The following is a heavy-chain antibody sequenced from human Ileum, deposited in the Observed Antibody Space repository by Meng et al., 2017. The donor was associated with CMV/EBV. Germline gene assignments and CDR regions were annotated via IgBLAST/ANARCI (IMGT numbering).Heavy chain of an antibody. CDR1: GFTFNSYA. CDR2: ISGSGGGGGT. V-gene: IGHV3-23*01. J-gene: IGHJ4*02. D-gene: IGHD2-2*01. CDR3: AKADLGYCSGTICYRFDY. Sequence: GESLKISCVASGFTFNSYAMSWVRQTPGKGLEWVSAISGSGGGGGTYYADSVKGRCTISRDNSKNTLYLQMNSLRAEDTAVYYCAKADLGYCSGTICYRFDYWGQGTLVTVSS.